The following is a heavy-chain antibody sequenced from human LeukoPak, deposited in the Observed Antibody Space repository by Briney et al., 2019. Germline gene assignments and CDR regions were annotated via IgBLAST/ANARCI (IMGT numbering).Heavy chain of an antibody. CDR2: IYYSGST. Sequence: SETLSLTCTVSGGSISSYYWSWIRQPPGKGPEWIGDIYYSGSTNYNPSLKSRVTISVDTSKNQFSLKLSSVTAADTAVYYCARGGLNGAFDIWGQGTMVTVSS. D-gene: IGHD2-8*01. CDR1: GGSISSYY. V-gene: IGHV4-59*01. J-gene: IGHJ3*02. CDR3: ARGGLNGAFDI.